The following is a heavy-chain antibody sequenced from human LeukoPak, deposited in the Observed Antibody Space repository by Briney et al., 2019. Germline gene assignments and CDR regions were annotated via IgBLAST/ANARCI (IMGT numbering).Heavy chain of an antibody. J-gene: IGHJ2*01. Sequence: SETLSLTCTVSGGSISNYYWSWIRQPPGKGLEWIGYIYSSGSTNYNPSLKSGGTISVDTSKNPISMKLSSVTAADTAVYNCARVACSGGSCLLFDLWGRGTLVTVSS. CDR1: GGSISNYY. CDR3: ARVACSGGSCLLFDL. CDR2: IYSSGST. D-gene: IGHD2-15*01. V-gene: IGHV4-59*01.